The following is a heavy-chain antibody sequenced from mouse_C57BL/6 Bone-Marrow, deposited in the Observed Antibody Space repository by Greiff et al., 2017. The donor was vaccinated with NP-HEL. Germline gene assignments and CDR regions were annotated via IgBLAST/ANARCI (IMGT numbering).Heavy chain of an antibody. Sequence: QVQLQQPGAELVKPGASVKLSCKASGYTFTSYWMHWVKQRPGQGLEWIGMIHPNSGSINYNEKFKSKATLTVDKSSSTAYMQLSSLTSEDSAVYYCASGGYYGNYGYFDDWGTGTTVTVSS. J-gene: IGHJ1*03. D-gene: IGHD2-1*01. CDR2: IHPNSGSI. V-gene: IGHV1-64*01. CDR3: ASGGYYGNYGYFDD. CDR1: GYTFTSYW.